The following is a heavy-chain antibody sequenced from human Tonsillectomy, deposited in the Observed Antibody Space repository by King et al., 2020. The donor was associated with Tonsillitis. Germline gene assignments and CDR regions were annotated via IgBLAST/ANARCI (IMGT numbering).Heavy chain of an antibody. J-gene: IGHJ6*02. CDR3: ARVTTVTKSYYYYGMDV. D-gene: IGHD4-17*01. V-gene: IGHV2-26*01. Sequence: TLKESGPVLVKPTETLTLTCTVSGFSLSNAGMSVSWIRQPPGKALECLAHIFSNDEKSYSTSLNSRLTISKDTSKSQVVLTMTNMDPVDTATYFCARVTTVTKSYYYYGMDVWGPGTTVTVSS. CDR1: GFSLSNAGMS. CDR2: IFSNDEK.